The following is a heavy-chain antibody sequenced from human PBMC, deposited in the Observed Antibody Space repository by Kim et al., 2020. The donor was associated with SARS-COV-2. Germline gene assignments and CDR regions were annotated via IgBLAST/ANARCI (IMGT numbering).Heavy chain of an antibody. V-gene: IGHV3-11*06. J-gene: IGHJ4*02. D-gene: IGHD3-10*01. CDR3: ARDGKLLWFRELLYYFDY. Sequence: KGRFTISRDNAKNSLYLQMNSLRAEDTAVYYCARDGKLLWFRELLYYFDYWGQGTLVTVSS.